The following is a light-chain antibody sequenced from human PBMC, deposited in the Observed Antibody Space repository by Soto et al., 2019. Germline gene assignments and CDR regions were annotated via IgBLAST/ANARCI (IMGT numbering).Light chain of an antibody. J-gene: IGKJ1*01. V-gene: IGKV1-5*03. Sequence: DIHLTQSPATLSASVGDRVTISCRASQSINKWLAWYQHKPGKGPNLLIYEVSTLYTGVPSRFSGSGSGTEFTLTISSLRPDDFATYYCQHYSGDRATFGQGTKVEI. CDR3: QHYSGDRAT. CDR2: EVS. CDR1: QSINKW.